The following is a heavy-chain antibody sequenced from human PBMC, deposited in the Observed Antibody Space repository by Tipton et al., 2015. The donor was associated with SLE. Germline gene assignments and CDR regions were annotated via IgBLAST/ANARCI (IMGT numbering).Heavy chain of an antibody. CDR1: GYSISSDYY. J-gene: IGHJ4*02. V-gene: IGHV4-38-2*02. CDR2: IYQSGST. Sequence: TLSLTCTVSGYSISSDYYWGWIRQPPGKGLEWIGSIYQSGSTYYNPSLKSRVTLSVDTSKNQFSLKLYSVTAADTAVYYCASMRGLNYFDFWGLGTLVIVSS. CDR3: ASMRGLNYFDF.